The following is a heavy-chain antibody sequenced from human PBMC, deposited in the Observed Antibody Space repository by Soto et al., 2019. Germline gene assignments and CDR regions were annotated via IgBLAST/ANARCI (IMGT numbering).Heavy chain of an antibody. D-gene: IGHD2-21*01. J-gene: IGHJ6*02. Sequence: PGGSLRLSCAASGFTFSSYGMHWVRQAPGKGLEWVAVISYDGSNKYYADSVKGRFTISRDNSKNTLYLQMNSLRAEDTAVYYCARNYRVTHIGYYYYGMDVWGQGTTVTVSS. CDR3: ARNYRVTHIGYYYYGMDV. V-gene: IGHV3-30*03. CDR1: GFTFSSYG. CDR2: ISYDGSNK.